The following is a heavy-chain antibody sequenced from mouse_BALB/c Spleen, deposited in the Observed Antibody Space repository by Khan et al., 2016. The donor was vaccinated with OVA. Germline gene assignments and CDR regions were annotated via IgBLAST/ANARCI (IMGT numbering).Heavy chain of an antibody. D-gene: IGHD3-2*02. J-gene: IGHJ3*01. CDR1: GYAFTNYL. CDR3: TRRLLF. V-gene: IGHV1-54*01. CDR2: INPGSGGT. Sequence: QVRLQQSGAELVRPGTSVKVSCKASGYAFTNYLIEWVKQRPGQGLEWIGVINPGSGGTKYNERFKAKATLTADKSSTTAYMQLSSLTSDDSAVYFCTRRLLFWGQGTLVTVSA.